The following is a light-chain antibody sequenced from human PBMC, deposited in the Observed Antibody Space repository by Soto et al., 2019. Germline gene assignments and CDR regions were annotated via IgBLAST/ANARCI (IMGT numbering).Light chain of an antibody. V-gene: IGKV2-28*01. CDR3: MQALQTPYT. CDR1: QSLLHSNGFNY. CDR2: LGS. J-gene: IGKJ2*01. Sequence: DIVMTQSPLSLPVTPGEPASISCRSSQSLLHSNGFNYLDWYLQKPWQSPQVLIFLGSYRASGVPDRFSATGSGTDFTLKISRVAAEDVGLYYCMQALQTPYTFGQGTKLEIK.